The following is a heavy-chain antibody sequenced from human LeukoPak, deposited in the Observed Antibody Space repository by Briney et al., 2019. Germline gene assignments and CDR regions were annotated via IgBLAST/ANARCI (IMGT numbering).Heavy chain of an antibody. V-gene: IGHV4-34*01. Sequence: SETLSLTCAVYGGSFSGYYWSWIRQPPGKGLEWIGEINHSGSTNYNPSLKSRVTISVDTSKNQFSLKLGSVTAADTAVYYCASGRGSGPPNYWGQGTLVTVSS. D-gene: IGHD3-3*01. CDR1: GGSFSGYY. CDR3: ASGRGSGPPNY. J-gene: IGHJ4*02. CDR2: INHSGST.